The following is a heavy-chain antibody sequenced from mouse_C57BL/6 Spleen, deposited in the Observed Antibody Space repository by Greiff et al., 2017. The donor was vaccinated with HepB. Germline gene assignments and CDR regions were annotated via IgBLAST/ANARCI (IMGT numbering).Heavy chain of an antibody. CDR1: GYTFTSYW. CDR3: AGSLTTVVADYFDY. CDR2: IDPSDSYT. D-gene: IGHD1-1*01. J-gene: IGHJ2*01. V-gene: IGHV1-50*01. Sequence: QVQLQQPGAELVKPGASVKLSCKASGYTFTSYWMQWVKQRPGQGLEWIGEIDPSDSYTNYNQKFKGKATLTVDTSSSTAYMQLSSLTSEDSAVYYCAGSLTTVVADYFDYWGQGTTLTVSS.